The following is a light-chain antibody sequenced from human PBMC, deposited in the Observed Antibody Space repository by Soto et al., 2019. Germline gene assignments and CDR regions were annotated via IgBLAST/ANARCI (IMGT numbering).Light chain of an antibody. CDR2: GAS. Sequence: EIVLTQSPGTLSLSPGERATLSCRASQSVSSSYLAWYQQKPGQAPRLIIYGASSRATGIPDMFSVSGSGTDFTLTISRLEHEDFAVYYCQQYGSSPPYTFGQGTKLEIK. CDR3: QQYGSSPPYT. J-gene: IGKJ2*01. V-gene: IGKV3-20*01. CDR1: QSVSSSY.